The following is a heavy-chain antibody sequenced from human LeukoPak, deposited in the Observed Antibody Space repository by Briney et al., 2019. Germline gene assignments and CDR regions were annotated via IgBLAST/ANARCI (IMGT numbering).Heavy chain of an antibody. J-gene: IGHJ4*02. CDR2: ISSSSSYI. CDR3: ARAGVESYFDD. D-gene: IGHD7-27*01. Sequence: GGSLRLSCAASGFTFSSYSMNWVRQAPGKGLEWVSSISSSSSYIYYADSVKGRFTISRDNAKSSLYLQMNSLRAEDTAVYYCARAGVESYFDDWGQGTLVTVSS. CDR1: GFTFSSYS. V-gene: IGHV3-21*01.